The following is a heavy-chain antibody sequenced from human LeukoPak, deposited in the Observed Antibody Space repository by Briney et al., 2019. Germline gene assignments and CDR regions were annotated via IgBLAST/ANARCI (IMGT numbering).Heavy chain of an antibody. J-gene: IGHJ5*02. CDR3: AKIPYSSGWVQNWFDP. CDR1: GFTFSPYW. V-gene: IGHV3-74*01. D-gene: IGHD6-19*01. Sequence: GGSLRLSCAASGFTFSPYWMHWVRQAPGKGLVWVSHINGDASTTIYADSVKGRFTISRDNARNTLYLQMNSLRAEDTAVYYCAKIPYSSGWVQNWFDPWGQGTLVTVSS. CDR2: INGDASTT.